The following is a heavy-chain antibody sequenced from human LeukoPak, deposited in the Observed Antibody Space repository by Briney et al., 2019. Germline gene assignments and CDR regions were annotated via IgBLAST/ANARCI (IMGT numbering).Heavy chain of an antibody. CDR1: GYTFTSYD. V-gene: IGHV1-8*01. Sequence: ASVKVSCKASGYTFTSYDINWVRQATGQGLEWMGWMNPNSGNTGYAQKLQGRVIMTTDTSTSTAYMELRSLRSDDTAVYYCARDRREYGGNGEHTDYWGQGTLVTVSS. CDR3: ARDRREYGGNGEHTDY. CDR2: MNPNSGNT. D-gene: IGHD4-23*01. J-gene: IGHJ4*02.